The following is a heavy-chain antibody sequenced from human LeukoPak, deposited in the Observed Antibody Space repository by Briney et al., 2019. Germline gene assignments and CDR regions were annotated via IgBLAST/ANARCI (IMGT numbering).Heavy chain of an antibody. J-gene: IGHJ4*02. CDR1: GFTFSSYG. CDR2: IWYDGSNK. D-gene: IGHD3-10*01. CDR3: ARDLGQPGPLGY. V-gene: IGHV3-33*01. Sequence: PGRSLRLSCAASGFTFSSYGMHWVRQAPGKGLEWVAVIWYDGSNKYYADSVKGRFTISRDNSKNTLYLQMNSLRAEDTAVYYCARDLGQPGPLGYWGQGTLVTVSS.